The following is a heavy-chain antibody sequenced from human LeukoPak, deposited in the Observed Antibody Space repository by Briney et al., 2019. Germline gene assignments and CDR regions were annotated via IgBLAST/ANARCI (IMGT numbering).Heavy chain of an antibody. CDR3: ARGRGYDSNFVYYYYMDV. Sequence: SVKVSCKASGGTFSSYAISWVRQAPGQGLERMGGIIPIFGTANYAQKFQGRVTITADESTSTAYMELSSLRSEDTAVYYCARGRGYDSNFVYYYYMDVWGKGTTVTVSS. V-gene: IGHV1-69*13. J-gene: IGHJ6*03. CDR2: IIPIFGTA. CDR1: GGTFSSYA. D-gene: IGHD5-12*01.